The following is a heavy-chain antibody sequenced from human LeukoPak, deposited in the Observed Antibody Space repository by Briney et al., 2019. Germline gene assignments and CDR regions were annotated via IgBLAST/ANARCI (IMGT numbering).Heavy chain of an antibody. D-gene: IGHD5-18*01. J-gene: IGHJ4*02. CDR3: AKATGYNYGYFDY. CDR2: ISDSGGSA. CDR1: GFTVSSNY. V-gene: IGHV3-23*01. Sequence: GGSLRLSCAASGFTVSSNYMSWVRQAPGKGLEWVSTISDSGGSAYYADSVKGRFTISRDNSRNTLYLQMNSLRAEDTAVYYCAKATGYNYGYFDYWGQGTLLTVSS.